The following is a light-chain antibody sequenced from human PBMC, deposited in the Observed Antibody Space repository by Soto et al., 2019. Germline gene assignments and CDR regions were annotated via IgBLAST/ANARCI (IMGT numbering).Light chain of an antibody. CDR1: SSDVGGYNY. CDR3: NSYTSSTTLV. CDR2: EVS. J-gene: IGLJ2*01. V-gene: IGLV2-14*01. Sequence: QSAVTQPPSVSGTPGQRVTISCTGTSSDVGGYNYVSWYQHHPGKAPKLLIYEVSNRPSGVSNRFSGSKSGNTASLTISGLQAEDEADYYCNSYTSSTTLVFGGGTKLTVL.